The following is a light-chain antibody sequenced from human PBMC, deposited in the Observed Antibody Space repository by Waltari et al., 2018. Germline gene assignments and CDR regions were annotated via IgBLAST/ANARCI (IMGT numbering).Light chain of an antibody. J-gene: IGLJ2*01. CDR2: SNN. CDR3: AAWDDSLGGPYVV. CDR1: SSNIGGNT. V-gene: IGLV1-44*01. Sequence: QSVLTPPPSASGTPGQRVTISSSGSSSNIGGNTVNWYQHLPGTAPKLLIYSNNRRPSGVPDRFSGSKSGTSASLAISGLQSEDEADYYCAAWDDSLGGPYVVFGGGTKLTVL.